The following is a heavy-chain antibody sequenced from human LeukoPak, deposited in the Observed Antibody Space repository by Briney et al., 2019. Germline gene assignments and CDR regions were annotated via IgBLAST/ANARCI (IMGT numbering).Heavy chain of an antibody. Sequence: ASVKVSCKASGYTFTSYGISWVRQAPGQGLEWMGWISAYNGNTNYAQKLQGRVTMTTDTSTSTAYMELRSLRSDDTAVYYCASHLVVAGTRYYYCGMDVWGQGTTVTVSS. CDR2: ISAYNGNT. J-gene: IGHJ6*02. V-gene: IGHV1-18*01. CDR1: GYTFTSYG. CDR3: ASHLVVAGTRYYYCGMDV. D-gene: IGHD6-19*01.